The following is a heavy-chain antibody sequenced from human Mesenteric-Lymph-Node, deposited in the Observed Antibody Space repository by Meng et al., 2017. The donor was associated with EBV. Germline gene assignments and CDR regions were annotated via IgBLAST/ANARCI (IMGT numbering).Heavy chain of an antibody. CDR2: THHRGFA. CDR3: ARLAYGSGWYTSPFDS. CDR1: GVSIDIEKW. J-gene: IGHJ4*02. D-gene: IGHD6-19*01. Sequence: QVRPQGSGPRLCKLSGTPSLSCAVSGVSIDIEKWWSWVLQSPEKGLEWIGETHHRGFANYNPSLSSRVTMIMDKSKNQFSLELTSVTAADTAIYFCARLAYGSGWYTSPFDSWGQGILVTVSS. V-gene: IGHV4-4*02.